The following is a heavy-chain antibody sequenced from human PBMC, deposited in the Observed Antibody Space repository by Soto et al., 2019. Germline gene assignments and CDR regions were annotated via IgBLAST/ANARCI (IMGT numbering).Heavy chain of an antibody. J-gene: IGHJ4*02. CDR3: ARVYYCDSSGYYSNAYYFDY. D-gene: IGHD3-22*01. Sequence: QVQLVQSGAEVKKPGSSVKVSCKASGGTFSSYAISWVRQAPGQGLEWMGGIIPIFGTANYAQKFQGRVKIAADESTSTAYMELSSLRSEDTAVYYCARVYYCDSSGYYSNAYYFDYWGQGTMVTVSS. CDR1: GGTFSSYA. CDR2: IIPIFGTA. V-gene: IGHV1-69*01.